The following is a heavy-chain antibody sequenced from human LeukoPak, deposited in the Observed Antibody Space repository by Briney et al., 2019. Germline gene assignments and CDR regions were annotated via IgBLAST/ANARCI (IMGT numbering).Heavy chain of an antibody. CDR1: DGSISSYY. V-gene: IGHV4-4*07. CDR2: IYTSGST. Sequence: SETLSLTCTVSDGSISSYYWSWIRQPAGKGLEWIGRIYTSGSTNYNPSLKSRVTMSVDTSKNQFSLKLSSVTAADTAVYYCARDAGSALLWFGELWHYYYYGMDVWGQGTTVTVSS. D-gene: IGHD3-10*01. J-gene: IGHJ6*02. CDR3: ARDAGSALLWFGELWHYYYYGMDV.